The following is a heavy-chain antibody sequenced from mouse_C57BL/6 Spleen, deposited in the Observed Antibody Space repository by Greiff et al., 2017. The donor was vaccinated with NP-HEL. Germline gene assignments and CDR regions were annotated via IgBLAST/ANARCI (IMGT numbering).Heavy chain of an antibody. CDR2: ISSGSSTI. CDR3: AVDSSGPYYAMDY. J-gene: IGHJ4*01. Sequence: DVKLVESGGGLVKPGGSLKLSCAASGFTFSDYGMHWVRQAPEKGLEWVAYISSGSSTIYYADTVKGRFTISRDNAKNTLFLQMTSLRSEDTAMYYCAVDSSGPYYAMDYWGQGTSVTVSS. CDR1: GFTFSDYG. D-gene: IGHD3-2*02. V-gene: IGHV5-17*01.